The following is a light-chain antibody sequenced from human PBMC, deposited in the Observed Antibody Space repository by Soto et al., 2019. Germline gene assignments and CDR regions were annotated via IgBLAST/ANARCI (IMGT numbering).Light chain of an antibody. CDR2: ADF. CDR3: HYHDSSPEFA. Sequence: ELTQAPCTLSLSPGERPSLSCRASQNVTSTYLAWCEQRPGQPPRLLIYADFSRATGVPDRFSASGSGTEFTLTITRLEPEDFAVYYCHYHDSSPEFAFGPGTKVDI. J-gene: IGKJ3*01. V-gene: IGKV3-20*01. CDR1: QNVTSTY.